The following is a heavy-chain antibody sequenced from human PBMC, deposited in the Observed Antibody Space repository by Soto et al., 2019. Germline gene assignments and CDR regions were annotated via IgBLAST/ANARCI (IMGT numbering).Heavy chain of an antibody. V-gene: IGHV3-21*01. CDR3: AGYDFWSGYYSLDY. D-gene: IGHD3-3*01. CDR2: ISSSSSYI. CDR1: GFTFSRYS. Sequence: GGSLRLSCAASGFTFSRYSMNWVRQAPGKGLEWVSSISSSSSYIYYADSVKGRFTISRDNAKNSLYLQMNSLRAEDTAVYYCAGYDFWSGYYSLDYWGQGTLVTVSS. J-gene: IGHJ4*02.